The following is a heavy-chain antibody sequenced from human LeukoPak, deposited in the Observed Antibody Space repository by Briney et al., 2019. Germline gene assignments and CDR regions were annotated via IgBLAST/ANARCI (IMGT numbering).Heavy chain of an antibody. Sequence: GGSLRLSCAASGFTVSNNYMTWVRQAPGKGLEWVSIIYTGATYYSDSVKGRFTISRDNSKNTVYLQMNSLRAEDTAVYYCARDACSGTSCYDYWGQGTLVTVSS. D-gene: IGHD2-15*01. CDR3: ARDACSGTSCYDY. V-gene: IGHV3-66*01. J-gene: IGHJ4*02. CDR1: GFTVSNNY. CDR2: IYTGAT.